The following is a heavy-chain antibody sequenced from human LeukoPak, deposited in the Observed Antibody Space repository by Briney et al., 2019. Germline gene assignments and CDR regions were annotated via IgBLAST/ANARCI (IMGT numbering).Heavy chain of an antibody. D-gene: IGHD3-10*01. Sequence: GGSLRLSCAVSGFTFSSYWMSWVRQAPGKGLEWVANIKQDGSEKYYVDSVKGLFTISRDNAKNSLYLQMNSLRAEDTAVYYCARDQRLLWFGELMYYFDYWGQGTLVTVSS. V-gene: IGHV3-7*03. CDR1: GFTFSSYW. CDR3: ARDQRLLWFGELMYYFDY. CDR2: IKQDGSEK. J-gene: IGHJ4*02.